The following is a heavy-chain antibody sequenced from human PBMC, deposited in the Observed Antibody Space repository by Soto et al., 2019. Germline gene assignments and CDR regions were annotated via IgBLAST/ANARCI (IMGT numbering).Heavy chain of an antibody. CDR1: GGSFSGYY. V-gene: IGHV4-34*01. CDR2: INHSGST. CDR3: ARLDVVTISDLDY. Sequence: SETLSLTCAVYGGSFSGYYLSWIRQPPGKGLEWIGEINHSGSTNYNPSLKSRVTISVDTSKNQFSLKLSSVTAADTAVYYCARLDVVTISDLDYWGQGTLVTVSS. J-gene: IGHJ4*02. D-gene: IGHD3-3*01.